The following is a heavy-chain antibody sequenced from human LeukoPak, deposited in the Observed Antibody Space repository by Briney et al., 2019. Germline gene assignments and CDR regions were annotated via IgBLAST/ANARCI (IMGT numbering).Heavy chain of an antibody. CDR1: GGSFSGYY. CDR2: INHSGST. D-gene: IGHD3-16*02. J-gene: IGHJ4*02. CDR3: ARGNYDYVWGSYRQYYFDY. V-gene: IGHV4-34*01. Sequence: SETLSLTCVVYGGSFSGYYWSWIRQPPGKGLEWIGEINHSGSTNYNPSLKSRVTISVDTSKNQFSLKLSSVTAADTAVYYCARGNYDYVWGSYRQYYFDYWGQGTLVTVSS.